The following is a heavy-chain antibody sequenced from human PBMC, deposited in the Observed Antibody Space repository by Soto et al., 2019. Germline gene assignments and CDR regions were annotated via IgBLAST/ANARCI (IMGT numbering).Heavy chain of an antibody. CDR3: ARSVFP. J-gene: IGHJ5*02. CDR2: IYYIGST. CDR1: GGSISSGGYY. D-gene: IGHD2-8*01. Sequence: QVQLQESGPGLVKPSQTLSLTCTVSGGSISSGGYYWNWIRQHPGKGLEWIGYIYYIGSTHYNPARKSRVTISVDTSKTPSPLTLSSVTAAHTAVYYCARSVFPWGQGTLVTVSS. V-gene: IGHV4-31*03.